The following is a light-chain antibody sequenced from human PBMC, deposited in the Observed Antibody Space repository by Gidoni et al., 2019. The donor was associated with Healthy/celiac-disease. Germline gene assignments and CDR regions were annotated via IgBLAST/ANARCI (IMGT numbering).Light chain of an antibody. CDR1: SSNIGNNA. J-gene: IGLJ2*01. CDR3: AVWDDTLHGPL. Sequence: QPVLTQPPQVSEAPRQRVAISCSGSSSNIGNNAVNWYHQASGKAPRLLIYYDDLLPSGVSARFSGSRSGTSASLAISGLQAEDEADYYCAVWDDTLHGPLFGGWTKLTVL. CDR2: YDD. V-gene: IGLV1-36*01.